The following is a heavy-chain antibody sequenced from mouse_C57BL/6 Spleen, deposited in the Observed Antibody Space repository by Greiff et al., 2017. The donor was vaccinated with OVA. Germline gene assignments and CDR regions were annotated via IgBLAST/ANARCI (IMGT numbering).Heavy chain of an antibody. D-gene: IGHD1-1*01. V-gene: IGHV5-9-1*02. J-gene: IGHJ1*03. CDR1: GFTFSSYA. Sequence: EVNVVASGEGLVKPGGSLKLSCAASGFTFSSYAMSWVRQTPEKRLEWVAYISSGGDYIYYAATVKGRFTISRDNARNTLYLQMSSLKSEDTAMYYCTREGYHYGSDWYFDVWGTGTTVTVSS. CDR2: ISSGGDYI. CDR3: TREGYHYGSDWYFDV.